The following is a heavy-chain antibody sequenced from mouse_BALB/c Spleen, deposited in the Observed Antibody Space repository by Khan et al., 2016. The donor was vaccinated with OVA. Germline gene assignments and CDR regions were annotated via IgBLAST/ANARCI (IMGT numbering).Heavy chain of an antibody. CDR1: GYSITSDYA. V-gene: IGHV3-2*02. CDR2: ISYSGST. Sequence: VQLQQSGPGLVKPSQSLSLTCTVTGYSITSDYAWNWIRQFPGNKLEWMGYISYSGSTSYNPSLKSRISITRDTSKNQFFLQLNSVTTEDTATYYCARGYGNYGYAMDYWGQGTSVTVSS. CDR3: ARGYGNYGYAMDY. D-gene: IGHD2-10*02. J-gene: IGHJ4*01.